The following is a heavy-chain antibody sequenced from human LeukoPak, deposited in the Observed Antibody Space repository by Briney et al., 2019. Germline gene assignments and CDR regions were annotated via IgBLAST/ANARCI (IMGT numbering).Heavy chain of an antibody. V-gene: IGHV4-31*03. CDR1: GGPLSRCGYY. CDR3: ARDILGYFDN. Sequence: SETLSLTCTVSGGPLSRCGYYWSWVRRHPGKGLVLIGYIYYSESLYYHPSVKSRVTMSVDTSKNQFTLKLSSVTAADTAVYYCARDILGYFDNSGQGTLVTVSS. J-gene: IGHJ4*02. CDR2: IYYSESL. D-gene: IGHD1-26*01.